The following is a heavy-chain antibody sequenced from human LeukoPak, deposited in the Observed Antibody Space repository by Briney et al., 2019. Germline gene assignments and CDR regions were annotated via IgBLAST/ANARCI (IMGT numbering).Heavy chain of an antibody. CDR1: GFTFSSYN. Sequence: PGGSLRLSCAASGFTFSSYNMNWVRQAPGKGLEWVSSISSSSSYIYYADSVKGRFTISRDNAKNSLYLQTNSLRAEDTAVYYCARDGSGSSYYFDYWGQGTLVTVSS. D-gene: IGHD3-10*01. V-gene: IGHV3-21*01. CDR3: ARDGSGSSYYFDY. J-gene: IGHJ4*02. CDR2: ISSSSSYI.